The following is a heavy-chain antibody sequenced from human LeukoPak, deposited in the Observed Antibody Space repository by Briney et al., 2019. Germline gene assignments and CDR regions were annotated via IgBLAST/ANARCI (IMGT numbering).Heavy chain of an antibody. D-gene: IGHD6-6*01. CDR3: EARPFDY. CDR1: GGSISSSSYY. J-gene: IGHJ4*02. Sequence: SETLSLTCTVSGGSISSSSYYWGWIRQPPGKGLEWIGSIYYSGSTYYNPSLKSRVTISVDTSKNQFSLKLSSVTAADTAVYYCEARPFDYWGQGTLVTVSS. V-gene: IGHV4-39*01. CDR2: IYYSGST.